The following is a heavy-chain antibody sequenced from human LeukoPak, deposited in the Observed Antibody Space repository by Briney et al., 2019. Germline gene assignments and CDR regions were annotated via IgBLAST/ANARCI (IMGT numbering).Heavy chain of an antibody. J-gene: IGHJ5*02. V-gene: IGHV1-3*01. CDR3: ARDSGYCSGGSCYPGGWFDP. CDR1: GYTFTSYA. Sequence: ASVKVSCKASGYTFTSYATHWVRQAPGQRLEWMGWINAGNGNTKYSQKFQGRVTITRDTSASTAYMELSSLRSEDTAVYYCARDSGYCSGGSCYPGGWFDPWGQGTLVTVSS. CDR2: INAGNGNT. D-gene: IGHD2-15*01.